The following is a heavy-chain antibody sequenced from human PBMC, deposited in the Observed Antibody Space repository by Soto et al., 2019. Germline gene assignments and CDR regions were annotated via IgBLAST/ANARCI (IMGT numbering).Heavy chain of an antibody. CDR3: ATVRYDSSGYPLDY. J-gene: IGHJ4*02. CDR1: GYTLTELS. CDR2: FDPGDGET. V-gene: IGHV1-24*01. D-gene: IGHD3-22*01. Sequence: ASVKVSCKVPGYTLTELSMHWVRQAPGKGLEWMGGFDPGDGETIYAQKFQGRVTMTEDTSTDTAYMELSSLRSEDTAVYYCATVRYDSSGYPLDYWGQGTLVTVSS.